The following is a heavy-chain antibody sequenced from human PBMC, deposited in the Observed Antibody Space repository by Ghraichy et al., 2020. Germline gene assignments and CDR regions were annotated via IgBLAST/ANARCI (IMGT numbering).Heavy chain of an antibody. Sequence: GGSLRLSCTASGFTFSTYGMHWVRQAPGKGLEWVAVIWYDGSTKYYADSVRGRFTISRDNSQNTLYLEMNSLRGDDTAFYYCARGSGYSYGYPFDYWGQGALVTVSS. CDR2: IWYDGSTK. D-gene: IGHD5-18*01. CDR1: GFTFSTYG. J-gene: IGHJ4*02. CDR3: ARGSGYSYGYPFDY. V-gene: IGHV3-33*01.